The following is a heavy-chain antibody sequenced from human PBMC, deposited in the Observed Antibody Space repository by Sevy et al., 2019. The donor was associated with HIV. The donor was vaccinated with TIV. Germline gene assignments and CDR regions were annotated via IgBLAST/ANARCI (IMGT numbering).Heavy chain of an antibody. CDR1: TFTFSDYY. Sequence: GGSPRLSCAASTFTFSDYYMTWIRQAPGKGLESVSYISSRGSHIYYADSVKGRFTISRDNAKNSLYLQMNSLRAEDTAVYYCARVRYNYGSYYFDYWGQGTLVTVSS. CDR3: ARVRYNYGSYYFDY. D-gene: IGHD5-18*01. CDR2: ISSRGSHI. J-gene: IGHJ4*02. V-gene: IGHV3-11*01.